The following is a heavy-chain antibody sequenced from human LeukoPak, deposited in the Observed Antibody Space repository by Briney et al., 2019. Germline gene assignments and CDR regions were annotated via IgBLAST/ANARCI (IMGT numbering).Heavy chain of an antibody. D-gene: IGHD5-18*01. CDR2: ISYDGSNK. J-gene: IGHJ4*02. CDR1: GFTFSSYG. CDR3: AKDQRGGYSDY. V-gene: IGHV3-30*18. Sequence: GGSLRLSCAASGFTFSSYGMHWVRQAPGKGLEWVAVISYDGSNKYYADSVKGRFTISRDNSKNTLYLQMNSLRAEDTAVYYCAKDQRGGYSDYWGQGTLVTVSS.